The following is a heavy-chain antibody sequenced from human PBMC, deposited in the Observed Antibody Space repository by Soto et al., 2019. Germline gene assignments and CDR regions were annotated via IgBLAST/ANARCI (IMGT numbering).Heavy chain of an antibody. CDR1: GDSISSSNW. D-gene: IGHD2-2*01. V-gene: IGHV4-4*02. Sequence: LSLTCGVSGDSISSSNWWNWARQPPGKGLEWIGEIHHSGSTNYNPSLKSRVTISVDKSKNQFSLKLNSVTAADTAVYYCARVRQYCSSTSCYLDPWGQGTLVTVSS. CDR2: IHHSGST. CDR3: ARVRQYCSSTSCYLDP. J-gene: IGHJ5*02.